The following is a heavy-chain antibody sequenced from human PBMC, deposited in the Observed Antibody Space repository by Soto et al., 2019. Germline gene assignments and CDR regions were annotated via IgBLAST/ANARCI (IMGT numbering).Heavy chain of an antibody. J-gene: IGHJ6*02. CDR3: ARGNWNYYYGFDV. CDR2: IKPDGSEQ. Sequence: GWSLRLSCAASEFTFDKYYMTWVRQAPGKGPEWVANIKPDGSEQYYVDSVKGRFTISRDNANNSLYLQMNSLRAEDTAVYFCARGNWNYYYGFDVWGQGTTVTVSS. D-gene: IGHD1-20*01. V-gene: IGHV3-7*01. CDR1: EFTFDKYY.